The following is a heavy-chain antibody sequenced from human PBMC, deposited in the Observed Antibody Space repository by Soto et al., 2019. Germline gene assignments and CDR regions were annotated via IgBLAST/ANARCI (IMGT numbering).Heavy chain of an antibody. Sequence: QVQLVQSGAEVKKPGASVKVSCKASGYTFSTYGFSWVRQAPGQGLEWMGWIGADNGDTNYTQNFQGRVTMTTDTSTTPSYIELRSLTSDDTAVYFCARDWKGAEGFDPWGQGTLVTVSS. CDR3: ARDWKGAEGFDP. D-gene: IGHD1-1*01. J-gene: IGHJ5*02. V-gene: IGHV1-18*01. CDR1: GYTFSTYG. CDR2: IGADNGDT.